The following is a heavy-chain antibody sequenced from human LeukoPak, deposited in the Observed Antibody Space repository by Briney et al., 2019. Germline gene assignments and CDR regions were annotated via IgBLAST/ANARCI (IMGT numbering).Heavy chain of an antibody. J-gene: IGHJ4*02. Sequence: PGGSLRLSCAASGFTVSSNYMSWVRQAPGKGLEWVSVIYSGGSTYYADSVKGRFTISRDNSKNTLYLQMNSLRAEDTAVYYCARDMPWGATDYWGQGTLVTVSS. V-gene: IGHV3-53*01. CDR3: ARDMPWGATDY. D-gene: IGHD1-26*01. CDR2: IYSGGST. CDR1: GFTVSSNY.